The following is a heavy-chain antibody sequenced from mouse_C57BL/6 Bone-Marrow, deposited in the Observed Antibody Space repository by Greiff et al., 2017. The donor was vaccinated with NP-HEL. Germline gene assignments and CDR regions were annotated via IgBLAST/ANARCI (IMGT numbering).Heavy chain of an antibody. J-gene: IGHJ4*01. CDR1: GFTFSSYA. Sequence: EVKLMESGGGLVKPGGSLKLSCAASGFTFSSYAMSWVRQTPEKRLEWVATISDGGSYTYSPANVKGRFTISRDNAKNNLYLHMSHLKSEDTAMYYCARADDYDWSYALDYWGQGTSVTVSS. CDR2: ISDGGSYT. V-gene: IGHV5-4*03. D-gene: IGHD2-4*01. CDR3: ARADDYDWSYALDY.